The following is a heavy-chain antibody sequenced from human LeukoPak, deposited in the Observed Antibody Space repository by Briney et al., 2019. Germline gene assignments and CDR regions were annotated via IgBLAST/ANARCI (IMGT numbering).Heavy chain of an antibody. D-gene: IGHD4-17*01. CDR3: ARVMGPYDYGDYTFDY. Sequence: PSETLSLTCTVSGVSVSSGSYYWSWIRQPPGKGLEWIGYIYYSGSTNYNPSLKSRVTISVDTSKNQFSLKLSSVTAADTAVYYCARVMGPYDYGDYTFDYWGQGTLVTVSS. V-gene: IGHV4-61*01. CDR2: IYYSGST. J-gene: IGHJ4*02. CDR1: GVSVSSGSYY.